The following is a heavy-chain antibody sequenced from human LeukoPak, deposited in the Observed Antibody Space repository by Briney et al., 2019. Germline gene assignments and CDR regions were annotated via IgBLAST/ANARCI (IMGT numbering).Heavy chain of an antibody. J-gene: IGHJ4*02. CDR3: VRNLGYCSGGSCYTLGY. Sequence: GGSLRLSCAASGFTFSSYEMNWVRQAPGKGLEWVSYISSSGSTIYYADSVKGRFTISRDNAKNSLYLQMNSLRAGDTAVYYCVRNLGYCSGGSCYTLGYWGQGTLVTVSS. CDR2: ISSSGSTI. D-gene: IGHD2-15*01. V-gene: IGHV3-48*03. CDR1: GFTFSSYE.